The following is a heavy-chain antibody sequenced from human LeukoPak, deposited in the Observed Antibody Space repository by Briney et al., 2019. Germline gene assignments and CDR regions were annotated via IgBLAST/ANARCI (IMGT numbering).Heavy chain of an antibody. J-gene: IGHJ4*02. V-gene: IGHV3-48*04. CDR2: ISSSSSTI. D-gene: IGHD6-19*01. Sequence: GGSLRLSCAASGFTFSSYSMNWVRQAPGEGLEWVSYISSSSSTIYYADSVKGRFTISRDNAKNSLYLQMNSLRAEDTAVYYCAREAVAGPDYWGQGTLVTVSS. CDR1: GFTFSSYS. CDR3: AREAVAGPDY.